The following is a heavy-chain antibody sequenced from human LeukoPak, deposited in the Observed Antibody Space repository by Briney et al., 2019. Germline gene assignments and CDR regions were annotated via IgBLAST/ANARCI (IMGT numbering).Heavy chain of an antibody. V-gene: IGHV4-34*01. D-gene: IGHD1-26*01. CDR1: GGSFSGYY. CDR3: ARRYSGSCGIGFDY. J-gene: IGHJ4*02. Sequence: SETLSLTCAVYGGSFSGYYWSWIRQPPGKGLEWIGEINHSGSTNYNPSLKSRVTISVDTSKNQFSLKLSSVTAADTAVYYCARRYSGSCGIGFDYWGQGTLVTVSS. CDR2: INHSGST.